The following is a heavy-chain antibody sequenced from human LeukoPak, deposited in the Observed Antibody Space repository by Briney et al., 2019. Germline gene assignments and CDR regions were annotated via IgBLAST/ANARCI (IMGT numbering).Heavy chain of an antibody. V-gene: IGHV3-21*01. J-gene: IGHJ4*02. D-gene: IGHD3-9*01. CDR2: ISISASHI. CDR1: GFTFSSYS. Sequence: GGSLRLSCAASGFTFSSYSMNWVRQAPGTGLEWVSSISISASHIYYADSVKGRFTISRDNAKNSLYLQMNSLRVEDTAVYYCARGPHGRIYDILTGFDYWGQGTLVTVSS. CDR3: ARGPHGRIYDILTGFDY.